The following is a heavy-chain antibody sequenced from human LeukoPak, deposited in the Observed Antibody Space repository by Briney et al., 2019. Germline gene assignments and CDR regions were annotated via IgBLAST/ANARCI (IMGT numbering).Heavy chain of an antibody. CDR3: AIVRYGFDIDY. D-gene: IGHD3-10*01. Sequence: GASVKVSCKASGYTFTSYDINWVRQATGQGLEWMGWMNPTSGNTGYAQKFQGRVTITRNTSISTAYMELSSLRSEDTAVYYCAIVRYGFDIDYWGQGTLVTVSS. J-gene: IGHJ4*02. CDR1: GYTFTSYD. V-gene: IGHV1-8*03. CDR2: MNPTSGNT.